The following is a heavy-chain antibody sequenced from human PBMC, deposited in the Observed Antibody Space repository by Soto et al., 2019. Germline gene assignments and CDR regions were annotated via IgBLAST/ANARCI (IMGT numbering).Heavy chain of an antibody. Sequence: ESLKISCKGSGYSFTSYWIGWVRQMPGKGLEWMGIIYPGDSDTRYSPSFQGQVTISADKSISTAYLQWSSLKASDTAMYYCARTATGGSYYYYGMDVWGQGTTVTVSS. V-gene: IGHV5-51*01. CDR2: IYPGDSDT. CDR1: GYSFTSYW. J-gene: IGHJ6*02. D-gene: IGHD7-27*01. CDR3: ARTATGGSYYYYGMDV.